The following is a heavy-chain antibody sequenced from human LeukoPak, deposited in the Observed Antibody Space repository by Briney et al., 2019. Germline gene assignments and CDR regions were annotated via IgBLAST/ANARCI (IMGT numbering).Heavy chain of an antibody. CDR2: ISAYNGNT. J-gene: IGHJ4*02. D-gene: IGHD6-13*01. Sequence: VASVKVSCKASGYTFTSYGISWVRQAPGQGLEWMGWISAYNGNTNYAQKLQGRVTMTTDTSTSTAYMELRSLRSDDTAVYYCARAVAAAGTWEFFDYWGQGTLVTVSS. V-gene: IGHV1-18*01. CDR3: ARAVAAAGTWEFFDY. CDR1: GYTFTSYG.